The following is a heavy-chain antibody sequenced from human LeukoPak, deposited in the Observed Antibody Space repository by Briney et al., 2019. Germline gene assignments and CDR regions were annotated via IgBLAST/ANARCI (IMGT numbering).Heavy chain of an antibody. Sequence: SETLSLTCTVSGGSISSSSCYWGWIRQPPGKGLEWIGSIYYSGSTYYNSSLKSRVTISVDTTKNQFSLKLSSVTAADTAVYYCARHGERYCTIGSCYPRYFDYWGQGTLVTVSS. CDR2: IYYSGST. D-gene: IGHD2-15*01. CDR3: ARHGERYCTIGSCYPRYFDY. J-gene: IGHJ4*02. V-gene: IGHV4-39*01. CDR1: GGSISSSSCY.